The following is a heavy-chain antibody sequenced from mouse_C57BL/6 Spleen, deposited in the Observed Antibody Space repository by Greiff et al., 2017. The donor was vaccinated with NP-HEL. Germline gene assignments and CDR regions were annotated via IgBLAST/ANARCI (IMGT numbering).Heavy chain of an antibody. CDR3: AREDDYDPFAY. Sequence: VQLQQSGAELVRPGTSVKVSCKASGYAFTNYLIEWVKQRPGQGLEWIGVINPGSGGTNYNEKFKGKATLTADKSSSTADMQLSSLTSEDSAVYFCAREDDYDPFAYWGQGTRVTVSA. D-gene: IGHD2-4*01. V-gene: IGHV1-54*01. CDR2: INPGSGGT. CDR1: GYAFTNYL. J-gene: IGHJ3*01.